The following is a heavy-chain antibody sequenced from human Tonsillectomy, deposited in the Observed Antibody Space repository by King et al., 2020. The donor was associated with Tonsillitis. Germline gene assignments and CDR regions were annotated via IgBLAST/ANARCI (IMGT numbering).Heavy chain of an antibody. CDR1: GFSITSSGVG. CDR2: IYWDDDK. Sequence: TLKESGPTLVKPTQTLTLTCTLSGFSITSSGVGVGWIRQSPGKALEWLALIYWDDDKRYSPSLKSRLVSTKDTSNNQVVLTVTNMDPVDTGTYYCARKKGLFVGNGWNEVVFDFWGQGILVSVSS. J-gene: IGHJ4*02. D-gene: IGHD1-1*01. V-gene: IGHV2-5*02. CDR3: ARKKGLFVGNGWNEVVFDF.